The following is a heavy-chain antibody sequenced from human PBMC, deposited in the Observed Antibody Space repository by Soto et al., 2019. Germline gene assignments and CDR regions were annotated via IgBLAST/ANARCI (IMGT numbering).Heavy chain of an antibody. CDR2: IRGSGGDT. J-gene: IGHJ4*02. CDR3: VKGHSDSYYYFDY. CDR1: GFTFSFCA. D-gene: IGHD3-22*01. V-gene: IGHV3-23*01. Sequence: EVQLLESGGGLVQPGGSLRLSCAASGFTFSFCAMSWVRQAPGKGLKWVSSIRGSGGDTYYADSVRGRFTISRDNSKNTLYLQMNSLRVEDTAVYYVVKGHSDSYYYFDYWGQGTLVTVSS.